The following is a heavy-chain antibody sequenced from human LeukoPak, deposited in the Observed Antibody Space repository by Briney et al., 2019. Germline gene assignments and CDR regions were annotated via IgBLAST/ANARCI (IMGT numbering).Heavy chain of an antibody. V-gene: IGHV3-23*01. J-gene: IGHJ4*02. CDR1: GFTFSSYA. CDR3: AKSFLCDSSGYLYYFDY. D-gene: IGHD3-22*01. CDR2: ISGSGGST. Sequence: GGSLRLSCAASGFTFSSYAMSWVRQAPGKGLEWVSAISGSGGSTYYADSVKGRFTISRDNSRNTLYLQMNSLRAEDTAVYYCAKSFLCDSSGYLYYFDYWGKGTLVTVSS.